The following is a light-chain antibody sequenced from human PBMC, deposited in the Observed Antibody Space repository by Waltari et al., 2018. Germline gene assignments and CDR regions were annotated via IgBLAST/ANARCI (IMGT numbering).Light chain of an antibody. V-gene: IGKV3-20*01. CDR1: QSVGRT. CDR2: DAY. J-gene: IGKJ1*01. Sequence: EIVLTQSPASLSLSPGDRATLSCRARQSVGRTLAWYQQRPGQAPRLLIYDAYSRPTGIPDRFSGSGSGTDFSLTISRLEQEDFAVYYCQKYGTRPATFGQGTKVEVK. CDR3: QKYGTRPAT.